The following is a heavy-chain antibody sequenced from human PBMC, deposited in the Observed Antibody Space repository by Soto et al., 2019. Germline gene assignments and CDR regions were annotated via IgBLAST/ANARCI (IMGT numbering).Heavy chain of an antibody. V-gene: IGHV1-69*13. CDR3: ARAQGVKRWTMAYYFDY. J-gene: IGHJ4*02. Sequence: GASVKVSCKASGGTFSSYAISWVRQAPGQGLEWMGGIIPIFGTANYAQKFQGRVTITADESTSTAYMELSSLRSEDTAVYYCARAQGVKRWTMAYYFDYWGQGTLVTVSS. CDR2: IIPIFGTA. CDR1: GGTFSSYA. D-gene: IGHD4-17*01.